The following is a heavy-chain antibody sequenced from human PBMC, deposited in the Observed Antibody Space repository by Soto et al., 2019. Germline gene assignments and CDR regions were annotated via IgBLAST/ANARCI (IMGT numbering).Heavy chain of an antibody. Sequence: HPGGSLRLSCAASGFTFSSYWMSWVRQAPGKGLEWVANIKQDGSEKYYVDSVKGRFTISRDNAKNSLYLQMNSLRAEDTAVYYCARDSSVGRQQLVEKRIKAPTYGMDVWGQGTTVTVSS. CDR1: GFTFSSYW. V-gene: IGHV3-7*01. D-gene: IGHD6-13*01. CDR3: ARDSSVGRQQLVEKRIKAPTYGMDV. CDR2: IKQDGSEK. J-gene: IGHJ6*02.